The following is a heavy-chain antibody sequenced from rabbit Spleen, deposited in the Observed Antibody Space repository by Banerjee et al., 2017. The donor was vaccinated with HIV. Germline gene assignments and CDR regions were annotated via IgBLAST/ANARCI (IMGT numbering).Heavy chain of an antibody. Sequence: QSLEESGGGLVQPEGSLKFSCTASGFSFSNKAVMCWVRQAPGKGLQWIACINAVTGKAVYATWAKGRFTFSKTSSTTVTLQMTSLTAADTATYFCARGSAMMTMVITGYYLHLWGQGTLVTVS. V-gene: IGHV1S40*01. CDR3: ARGSAMMTMVITGYYLHL. CDR2: INAVTGKA. CDR1: GFSFSNKAV. D-gene: IGHD2-1*01. J-gene: IGHJ4*01.